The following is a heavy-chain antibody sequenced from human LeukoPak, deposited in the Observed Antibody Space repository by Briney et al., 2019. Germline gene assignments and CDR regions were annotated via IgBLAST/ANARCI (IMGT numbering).Heavy chain of an antibody. V-gene: IGHV1-46*01. CDR3: ARGGVGATTYVWFDP. J-gene: IGHJ5*02. CDR1: GYTFRNYY. D-gene: IGHD1-26*01. CDR2: INPSGGST. Sequence: ASVKVSCKASGYTFRNYYIHWVRQAPGQGLECMGIINPSGGSTSYAQKFQGRVTMTRDMSTSTVYMELSSLRSEDTAVYYCARGGVGATTYVWFDPWGQGTLVTVSS.